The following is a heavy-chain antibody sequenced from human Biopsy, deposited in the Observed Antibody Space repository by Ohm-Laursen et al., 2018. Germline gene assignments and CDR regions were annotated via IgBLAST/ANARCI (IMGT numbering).Heavy chain of an antibody. Sequence: SVQVSCKASGYTFTGYHVHWVRQAPGQGLEWMGWINAKTGDTNYAQKFQGRVTMTRDTSISTAYVDLSSLRSDDTAVYYCTRGGYYYDSLAYYYWFDPWGQGTLVTVSS. CDR3: TRGGYYYDSLAYYYWFDP. CDR2: INAKTGDT. J-gene: IGHJ5*02. V-gene: IGHV1-2*02. CDR1: GYTFTGYH. D-gene: IGHD3-22*01.